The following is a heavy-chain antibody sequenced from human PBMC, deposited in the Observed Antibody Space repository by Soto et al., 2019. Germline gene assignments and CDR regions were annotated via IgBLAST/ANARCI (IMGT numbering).Heavy chain of an antibody. V-gene: IGHV1-8*01. CDR2: MNPNSGNT. J-gene: IGHJ3*01. CDR3: ASRNSGSYQDAFDL. CDR1: GYTFTSYD. D-gene: IGHD1-26*01. Sequence: QVQLVQSGAEVKKPGASVKVSCKASGYTFTSYDINWVRQATGQGLEWMGWMNPNSGNTGYAQKFQGKVTMTRNTSISTAYMELSSLRSKDTAVYYCASRNSGSYQDAFDLWGQGTMVTVSS.